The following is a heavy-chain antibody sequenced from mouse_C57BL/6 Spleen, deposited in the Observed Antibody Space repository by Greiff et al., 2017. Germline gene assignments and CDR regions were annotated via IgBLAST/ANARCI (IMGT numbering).Heavy chain of an antibody. D-gene: IGHD2-2*01. V-gene: IGHV1-19*01. CDR2: IIPYNGGT. CDR3: AREAGVTTDY. CDR1: GYTFTAYY. J-gene: IGHJ2*01. Sequence: VQLKESGPVLVKPGASVKMSCKASGYTFTAYYMNWVRQSHGKSLEWIGVIIPYNGGTSYNQKFKGKATLTVDKSSSTAYMELNSLTSEDAAVYYCAREAGVTTDYWGQGTTLTVSS.